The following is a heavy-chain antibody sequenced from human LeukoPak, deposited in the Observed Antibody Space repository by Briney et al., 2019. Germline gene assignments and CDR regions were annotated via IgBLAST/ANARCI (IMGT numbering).Heavy chain of an antibody. CDR3: AREWFGELSLFGY. V-gene: IGHV4-31*03. J-gene: IGHJ4*02. Sequence: SETLSLTCTVSGGSISSGGYYWSWIRQHPGKGLEWIGYIYYSGSTYYNPSLKNRVTISVDTSKNQFSLKLSSVTAADTAVYYCAREWFGELSLFGYWGQGTLVTVSS. D-gene: IGHD3-10*01. CDR2: IYYSGST. CDR1: GGSISSGGYY.